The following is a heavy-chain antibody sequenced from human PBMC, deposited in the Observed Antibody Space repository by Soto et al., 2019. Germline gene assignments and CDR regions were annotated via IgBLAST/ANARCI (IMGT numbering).Heavy chain of an antibody. CDR3: ARGHPWYYYGSGSKSGHCDY. CDR1: GGSFSGYY. V-gene: IGHV4-34*01. Sequence: SETLSLTCAVYGGSFSGYYWSWIRQPPGKGLEWIGEINHSGSTNYNPSLKSRVTISVDTSKNQFSLKLSSVTAADTAVYYCARGHPWYYYGSGSKSGHCDYWGKGTLVTVS. J-gene: IGHJ4*02. CDR2: INHSGST. D-gene: IGHD3-10*01.